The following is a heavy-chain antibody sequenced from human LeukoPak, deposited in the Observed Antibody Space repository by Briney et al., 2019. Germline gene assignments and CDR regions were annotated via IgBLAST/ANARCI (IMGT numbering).Heavy chain of an antibody. J-gene: IGHJ4*02. Sequence: GGSLRLSCAVSGLTFSDYYMSWIRQAPGKGLEWVSYISSSGSTIYYADSVKGRFTISRDNAKNSLYLQMNSLRAEDTAVYYCARVGKYCSSTSCYPDFDYWAQGTLVTVPS. CDR2: ISSSGSTI. CDR1: GLTFSDYY. D-gene: IGHD2-2*01. CDR3: ARVGKYCSSTSCYPDFDY. V-gene: IGHV3-11*04.